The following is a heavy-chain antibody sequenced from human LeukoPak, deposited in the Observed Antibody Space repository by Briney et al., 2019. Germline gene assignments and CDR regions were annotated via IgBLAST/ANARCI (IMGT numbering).Heavy chain of an antibody. Sequence: PSETLSLTCTVSGGSISSSSYYWGWIRQPPGKGLEWIGSIYYSGSTYYNPSLKSRVTISVDTSKNQFSLKLSSVTAADTAVYYCASVCSSGWPQNYYYYMDVWGKGTTVTVSS. V-gene: IGHV4-39*07. CDR2: IYYSGST. CDR3: ASVCSSGWPQNYYYYMDV. J-gene: IGHJ6*03. D-gene: IGHD6-19*01. CDR1: GGSISSSSYY.